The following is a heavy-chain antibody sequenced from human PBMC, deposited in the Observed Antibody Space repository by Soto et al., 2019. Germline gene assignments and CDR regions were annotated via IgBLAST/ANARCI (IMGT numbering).Heavy chain of an antibody. J-gene: IGHJ6*02. V-gene: IGHV4-61*01. CDR3: ARGVGFGYYYYHMDL. CDR1: GDSVTRVSDY. CDR2: IYYSGSA. D-gene: IGHD3-10*01. Sequence: SETRSLTCTVSGDSVTRVSDYWSWIRQPPGKGLEWIGYIYYSGSADYNPSLGSRVTISIDTSKNQFSLKLTSVTAADTAVYYCARGVGFGYYYYHMDLWGQGTTVT.